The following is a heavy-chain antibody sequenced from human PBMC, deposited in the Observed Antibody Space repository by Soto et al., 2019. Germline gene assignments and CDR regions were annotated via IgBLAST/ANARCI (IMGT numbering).Heavy chain of an antibody. J-gene: IGHJ4*02. D-gene: IGHD6-19*01. CDR3: ARDSSGWLGGFYY. CDR1: GYTFTSYA. CDR2: INAGNVNT. Sequence: QVQLVQSGAEVKKPGASVKVSCKASGYTFTSYAMHWVRQAHGQRLEWMGCINAGNVNTKHSQKFQGRVTITRDTSASTAYIELSSLRSEDTALYYCARDSSGWLGGFYYWGQGTLVTVSS. V-gene: IGHV1-3*01.